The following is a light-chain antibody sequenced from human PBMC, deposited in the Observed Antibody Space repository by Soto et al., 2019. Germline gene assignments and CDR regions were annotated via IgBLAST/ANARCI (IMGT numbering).Light chain of an antibody. CDR3: SSYSDTSGTLLL. V-gene: IGLV2-14*01. CDR1: SSDVGGYDY. CDR2: EVS. Sequence: QSALTQPASVSGSPGQSITISCTGTSSDVGGYDYVSWYQQHPGTAPKLMIYEVSNRPSGISNRFSGSKSGNTASLTISGLQAEDEADYYCSSYSDTSGTLLLFGGGTKLTVL. J-gene: IGLJ2*01.